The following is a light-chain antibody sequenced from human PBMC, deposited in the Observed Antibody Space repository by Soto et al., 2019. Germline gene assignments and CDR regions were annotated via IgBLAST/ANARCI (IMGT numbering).Light chain of an antibody. CDR3: SSYTSTSTVI. CDR2: DVR. J-gene: IGLJ2*01. V-gene: IGLV2-14*01. Sequence: QSALTQPASVSGSPGQSITISCTGTSSDVGGYNYISWYQQHPGKAPKFIIYDVRNRPSGVSNRFSGSRSGNTASLTISGLQAEDEAYYYCSSYTSTSTVIFGGGTKVTVL. CDR1: SSDVGGYNY.